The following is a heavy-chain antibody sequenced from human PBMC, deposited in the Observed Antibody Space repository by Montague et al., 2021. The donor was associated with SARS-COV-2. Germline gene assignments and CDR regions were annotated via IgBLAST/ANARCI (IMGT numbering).Heavy chain of an antibody. CDR2: ITNSSSYI. Sequence: SLRLSCAASGFTFSSYSMNWVRQAPGKGLEWVSSITNSSSYIYYADSVKGRFTISRDNSKNSLYLQMNSLRAEDTAVYYCARDAWEDILTGYGNYLGQGTLVTVSS. V-gene: IGHV3-21*01. J-gene: IGHJ4*02. D-gene: IGHD3-9*01. CDR1: GFTFSSYS. CDR3: ARDAWEDILTGYGNY.